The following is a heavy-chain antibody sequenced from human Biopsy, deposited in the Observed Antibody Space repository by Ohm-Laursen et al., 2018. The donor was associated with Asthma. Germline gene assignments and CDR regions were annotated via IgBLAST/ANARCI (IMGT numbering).Heavy chain of an antibody. D-gene: IGHD2-8*01. V-gene: IGHV4-31*03. CDR2: INYSGST. CDR3: ARDLSGYCTSSACYGFDS. Sequence: TLSLTCTVSGGSLSSGPYYWSWVRQHPGKGLEWIGYINYSGSTFYSPSLESRVTVSVDTSKNQFSLKLSSVTAADTAVYYCARDLSGYCTSSACYGFDSWGQGTLVTVS. J-gene: IGHJ5*01. CDR1: GGSLSSGPYY.